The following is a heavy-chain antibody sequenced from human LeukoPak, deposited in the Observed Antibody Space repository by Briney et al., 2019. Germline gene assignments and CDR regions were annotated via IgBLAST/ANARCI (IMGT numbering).Heavy chain of an antibody. J-gene: IGHJ4*02. CDR2: IYYSGST. Sequence: SETLSLTCTVSGGSISSSSYYWGWIRQPPGKGLEWIGSIYYSGSTYYNPSLKSRVTISVDTSKNQFSLKLSSVTAADTAVYYCARAAEPRIVGATTSRWSPFDYWGQGTLVTVSS. D-gene: IGHD1-26*01. CDR1: GGSISSSSYY. V-gene: IGHV4-39*07. CDR3: ARAAEPRIVGATTSRWSPFDY.